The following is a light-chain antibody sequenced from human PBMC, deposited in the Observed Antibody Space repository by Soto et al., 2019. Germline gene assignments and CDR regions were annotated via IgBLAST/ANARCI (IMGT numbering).Light chain of an antibody. Sequence: QSALTQPASVSGSPGQSIAISCTGTSSDVGGYNYVSWYQQHPGEAPKLVIYDVSNRPSGVSNRFSGSKSDNTASLTISGLQAEDEADYYCSSFTSSSTRVFGGGTKLTVL. CDR2: DVS. J-gene: IGLJ3*02. V-gene: IGLV2-14*01. CDR1: SSDVGGYNY. CDR3: SSFTSSSTRV.